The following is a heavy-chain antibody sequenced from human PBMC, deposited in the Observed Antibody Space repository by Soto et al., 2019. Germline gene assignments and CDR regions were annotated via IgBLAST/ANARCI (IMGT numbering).Heavy chain of an antibody. J-gene: IGHJ4*02. D-gene: IGHD3-22*01. CDR2: ISYDGSNK. CDR1: GFTFSSYA. V-gene: IGHV3-30-3*01. Sequence: GGSLRLSCAASGFTFSSYAMHWVRQAPGKGLEWVAVISYDGSNKYYADSVKGRFTISRDNSKNTLYLQMNSLRAEDTAVYYCARVDYYDSSGYNQIGDYWGQGTLVTVSS. CDR3: ARVDYYDSSGYNQIGDY.